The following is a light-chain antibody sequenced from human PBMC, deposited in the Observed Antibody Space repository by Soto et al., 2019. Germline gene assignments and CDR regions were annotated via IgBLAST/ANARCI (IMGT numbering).Light chain of an antibody. V-gene: IGKV1-33*01. CDR1: QDISES. CDR3: QQFDSFPRT. Sequence: DIQMTQSPSFLSASVGDRVTITCQASQDISESLNWYQQKPGTAPKLLIYDASNLQTGVPSRFSGSGSGTEFTLTISSLQPEDLATYYFQQFDSFPRTFGQGTKLDIK. CDR2: DAS. J-gene: IGKJ2*01.